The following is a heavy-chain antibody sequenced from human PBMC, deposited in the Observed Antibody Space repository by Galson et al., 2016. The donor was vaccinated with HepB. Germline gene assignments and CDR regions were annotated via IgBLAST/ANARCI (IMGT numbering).Heavy chain of an antibody. CDR3: ARATSISWDVLDH. D-gene: IGHD6-13*01. CDR2: TYFRSKWYN. V-gene: IGHV6-1*01. J-gene: IGHJ4*02. Sequence: CAISGDSVSSNSATWNWIRQSPSRGLEWLGRTYFRSKWYNDYAVSVKSRITVNVDTPKNQFSLQLNSVTPEDAALYYCARATSISWDVLDHWGQGTLVAVSS. CDR1: GDSVSSNSAT.